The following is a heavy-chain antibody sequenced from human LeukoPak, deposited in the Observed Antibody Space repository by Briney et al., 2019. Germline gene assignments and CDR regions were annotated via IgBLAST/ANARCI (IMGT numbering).Heavy chain of an antibody. CDR3: ARNQGSITIFD. V-gene: IGHV4-59*01. Sequence: SGTLSLTCTVSGGSITSYYWSWIRQPPEKGLEWIGYISYSGGTNYNPSLKSRVTISLDTSKNQFSLKLSSVTAADTAVYYCARNQGSITIFDWGQGTLVTVSS. D-gene: IGHD3-3*01. CDR2: ISYSGGT. J-gene: IGHJ4*02. CDR1: GGSITSYY.